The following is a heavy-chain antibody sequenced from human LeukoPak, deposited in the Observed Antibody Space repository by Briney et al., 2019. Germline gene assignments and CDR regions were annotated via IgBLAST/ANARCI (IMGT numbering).Heavy chain of an antibody. CDR2: IYYSGST. J-gene: IGHJ4*02. CDR3: ARDYGYKPPYFDY. CDR1: GGSISSSSYY. V-gene: IGHV4-39*07. Sequence: SETLSLTCTVSGGSISSSSYYWGWIRQPPGKGLEWIGSIYYSGSTYYNPSLKSRATISVDTSKNQFSLKLSSVTAADTAVYYCARDYGYKPPYFDYWGQGTLVTVSS. D-gene: IGHD5-24*01.